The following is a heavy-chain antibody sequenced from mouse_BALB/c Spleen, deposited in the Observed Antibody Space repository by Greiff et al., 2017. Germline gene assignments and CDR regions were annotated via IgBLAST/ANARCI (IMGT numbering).Heavy chain of an antibody. Sequence: EVKLVESGGGLVKPGGSLKLSCAASGFTFSSYTMSWVRQTPEKRLEWVATISSGGSYTYYPDSVKGRFTISRDNAKNTLYLQMSSLKSEDTAMYYCTRDESSWFAYWGQGTLVTVSA. CDR3: TRDESSWFAY. J-gene: IGHJ3*01. CDR1: GFTFSSYT. CDR2: ISSGGSYT. V-gene: IGHV5-6-4*01.